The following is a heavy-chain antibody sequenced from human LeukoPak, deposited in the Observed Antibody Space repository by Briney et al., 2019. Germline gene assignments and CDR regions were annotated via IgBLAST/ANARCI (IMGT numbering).Heavy chain of an antibody. D-gene: IGHD1-1*01. J-gene: IGHJ4*02. CDR1: VGTFSSYA. V-gene: IGHV1-69*01. Sequence: SSVKVSCKASVGTFSSYAISWVRQAPGQGLEWMGGIIPIFGTANYAQKFQGRVTTTADESTSTAYMELSSLRSEDTAVYYCARERLERQGYYFDYWGQGTLVTVSS. CDR3: ARERLERQGYYFDY. CDR2: IIPIFGTA.